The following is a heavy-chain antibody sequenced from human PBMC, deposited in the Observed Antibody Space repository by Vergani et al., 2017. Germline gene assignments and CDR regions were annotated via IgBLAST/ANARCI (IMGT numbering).Heavy chain of an antibody. CDR2: ISGSGGST. D-gene: IGHD3-9*01. CDR1: GFTFSSYA. Sequence: EVQLLESGGGLVQPGGSLRLSCAASGFTFSSYAMSWVRQAPGKGLEWVSAISGSGGSTYYEDSVKGRFTISRDNSKNTLYLQMNSLRAEDTAVYYCAKVDAYYDILTGVYYFDYWGQGTLVTVSS. V-gene: IGHV3-23*01. J-gene: IGHJ4*02. CDR3: AKVDAYYDILTGVYYFDY.